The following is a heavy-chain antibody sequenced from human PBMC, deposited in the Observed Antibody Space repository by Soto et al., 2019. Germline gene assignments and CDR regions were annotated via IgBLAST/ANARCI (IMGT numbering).Heavy chain of an antibody. CDR1: GYTFTSYA. J-gene: IGHJ4*02. D-gene: IGHD6-19*01. V-gene: IGHV1-3*01. CDR2: INAGNGNT. Sequence: ASVKVCCKASGYTFTSYAMHWVRQAPGQRLEWMGWINAGNGNTKYSQKFQGRVTMTRNTSISTAYMELSSLRSEVTAVYYCARERTVAGNDYWGQGTLVTVSS. CDR3: ARERTVAGNDY.